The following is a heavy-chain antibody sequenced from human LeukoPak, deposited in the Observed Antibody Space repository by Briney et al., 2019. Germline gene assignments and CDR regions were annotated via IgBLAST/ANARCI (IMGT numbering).Heavy chain of an antibody. D-gene: IGHD3-9*01. CDR3: ARFLYDILTGYYLDY. CDR1: GYSFTSYW. V-gene: IGHV5-51*01. Sequence: GESLKISCKGSGYSFTSYWIGWVRQMPGKGLEWMGIIYPGDSDTRYSPSFQGQVTISADKSISTAYLQWSSLKASDTAMYYCARFLYDILTGYYLDYWGQGTLVTVSS. CDR2: IYPGDSDT. J-gene: IGHJ4*02.